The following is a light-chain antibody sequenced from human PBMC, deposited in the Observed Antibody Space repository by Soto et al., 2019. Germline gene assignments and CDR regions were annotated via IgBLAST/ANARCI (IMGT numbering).Light chain of an antibody. J-gene: IGKJ3*01. CDR2: GAS. CDR3: QQYGGSFRV. CDR1: QSVSSSY. V-gene: IGKV3-20*01. Sequence: EIVFTQCPGTLPLSPGETATLSCRASQSVSSSYLAWYQLTPGQAPRLLIYGASTRATGLPPRFSGSGSGTEFTLTISRLEPEDFAVYYCQQYGGSFRVFGPGTKVDIK.